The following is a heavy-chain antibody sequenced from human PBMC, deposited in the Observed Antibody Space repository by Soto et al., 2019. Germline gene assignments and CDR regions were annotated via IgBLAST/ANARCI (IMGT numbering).Heavy chain of an antibody. CDR2: IYHSGST. CDR3: ARDEAQDYYYGMDV. J-gene: IGHJ6*02. Sequence: QVQLQESGPGLVKPSETLSLTCAVSGASISSNNWWSWVRQPPGKGLEWIGEIYHSGSTNYNPSPKSRVTISVDKSKNQFSLKLSSVTAADTAVYYCARDEAQDYYYGMDVWGQGTTVTVSS. V-gene: IGHV4-4*02. CDR1: GASISSNNW.